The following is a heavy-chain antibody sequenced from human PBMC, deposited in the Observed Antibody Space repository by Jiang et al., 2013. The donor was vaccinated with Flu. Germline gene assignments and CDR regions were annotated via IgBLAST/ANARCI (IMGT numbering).Heavy chain of an antibody. J-gene: IGHJ3*02. Sequence: GAEVKKPGASVKVSCKASGYTFTSYYMHWVRQAPGQGLEWMGIINPSGGSTSYAQKFQGRVTMTRDTSTSTVYMELSSLRSEDTAVYYCARPRIAARPENAFDIWGQGTMVTVSS. V-gene: IGHV1-46*01. CDR3: ARPRIAARPENAFDI. CDR1: GYTFTSYY. CDR2: INPSGGST. D-gene: IGHD6-6*01.